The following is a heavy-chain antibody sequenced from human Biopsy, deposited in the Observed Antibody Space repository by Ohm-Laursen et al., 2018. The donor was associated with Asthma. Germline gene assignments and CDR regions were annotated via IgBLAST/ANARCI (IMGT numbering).Heavy chain of an antibody. V-gene: IGHV1-3*01. Sequence: ASVKVSCKASGYTFINYAIHWVRQAPGQRLEWMGWVNAGNGNTKYSQKFQGRVTITRDTSASTAYMDLSSLRSEDTAVYYCARTYYDFLTGQVNDAFAMWGQGTMVTVSS. CDR3: ARTYYDFLTGQVNDAFAM. CDR1: GYTFINYA. J-gene: IGHJ3*02. CDR2: VNAGNGNT. D-gene: IGHD3-9*01.